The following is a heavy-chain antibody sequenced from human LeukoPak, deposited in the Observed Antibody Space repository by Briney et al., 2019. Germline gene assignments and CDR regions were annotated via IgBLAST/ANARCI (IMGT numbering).Heavy chain of an antibody. CDR3: ASQVAVDDAFDI. J-gene: IGHJ3*02. CDR1: RCTFNSYS. CDR2: ISSGSSYI. V-gene: IGHV3-21*01. Sequence: GGSLRLSCAASRCTFNSYSMNLVRQAPGKGLEWVSSISSGSSYIFYADSVKGRFTIPRDNAKNSLYLQTNSLRAEDTAAYYCASQVAVDDAFDIWGQGTMVTISS. D-gene: IGHD6-19*01.